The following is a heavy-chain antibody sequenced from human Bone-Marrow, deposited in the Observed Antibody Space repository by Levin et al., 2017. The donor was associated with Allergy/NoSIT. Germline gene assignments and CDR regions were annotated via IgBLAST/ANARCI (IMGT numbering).Heavy chain of an antibody. D-gene: IGHD3-10*01. Sequence: GGSLRLSCAASGFTFSNYGVHWVRQAPGKGLEWVAVISNDGSDKNHADSVKGRFTISRDNSKNTLYLQMNSLRAEDTAVYYCATDYYGSGSYFRYYYYCGMDVWGQGTTVTVSS. CDR2: ISNDGSDK. CDR1: GFTFSNYG. CDR3: ATDYYGSGSYFRYYYYCGMDV. J-gene: IGHJ6*02. V-gene: IGHV3-30*03.